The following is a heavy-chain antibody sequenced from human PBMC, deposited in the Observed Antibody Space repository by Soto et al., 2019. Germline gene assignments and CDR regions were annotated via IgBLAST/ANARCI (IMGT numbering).Heavy chain of an antibody. CDR2: IYYSGST. J-gene: IGHJ4*02. CDR3: ARDKVSHYYDSSGYHKVGSSFDY. Sequence: SETLSLTCTVSGGSISSGGYYWSWIRQHPGKGLEWIGYIYYSGSTYYNPSLKSRVTISVDTSKNQFSLKLSSVTAADTAVYYCARDKVSHYYDSSGYHKVGSSFDYWGQGTLVTVSS. V-gene: IGHV4-31*03. CDR1: GGSISSGGYY. D-gene: IGHD3-22*01.